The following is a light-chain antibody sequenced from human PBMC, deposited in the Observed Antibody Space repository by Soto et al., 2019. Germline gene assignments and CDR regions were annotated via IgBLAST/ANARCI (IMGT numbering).Light chain of an antibody. V-gene: IGLV2-14*01. CDR1: SSDVGGYNY. J-gene: IGLJ2*01. Sequence: QSALTQPASVSGSPGQSITISCTGTSSDVGGYNYVSWYQQHPGKAPKLMIYDVSNRPSGVSNRFSGSKSGNTASLTISGLKAEDEADYYCSSYTSSSTVVFGGGTKGTVL. CDR2: DVS. CDR3: SSYTSSSTVV.